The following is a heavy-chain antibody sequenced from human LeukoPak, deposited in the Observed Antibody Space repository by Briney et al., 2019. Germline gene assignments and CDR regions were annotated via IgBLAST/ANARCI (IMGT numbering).Heavy chain of an antibody. CDR2: SYFSGST. CDR3: ARDGYSSGRKSFYYYGMDV. V-gene: IGHV4-59*01. CDR1: GASITSFY. Sequence: PSETLSLTCSVSGASITSFYWSWIRQSPGKGLEWIGCSYFSGSTHFNPSLKSRVTTSVDTSKNQLSLELASVTAADTAVYYCARDGYSSGRKSFYYYGMDVWGQGITVTVSS. J-gene: IGHJ6*02. D-gene: IGHD6-19*01.